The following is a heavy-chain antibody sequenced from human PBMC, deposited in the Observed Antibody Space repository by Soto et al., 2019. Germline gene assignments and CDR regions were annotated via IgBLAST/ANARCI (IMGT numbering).Heavy chain of an antibody. V-gene: IGHV3-30*18. D-gene: IGHD3-3*01. Sequence: VHLVESGGGVVQPGRSLRLSCAASGFTFKNYGMHWVRQAPGKGLEWVAVISHDGGTKHYADSVKGRFTIFRADSKNTVAVQMTRLRPDDTAVYYCAKRFTISGHGDYYYYGIDAWGQGTTVIVSS. CDR1: GFTFKNYG. CDR2: ISHDGGTK. CDR3: AKRFTISGHGDYYYYGIDA. J-gene: IGHJ6*02.